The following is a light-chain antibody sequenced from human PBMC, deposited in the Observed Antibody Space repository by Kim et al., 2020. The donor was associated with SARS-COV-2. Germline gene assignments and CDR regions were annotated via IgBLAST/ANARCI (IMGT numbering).Light chain of an antibody. CDR1: QDIRND. CDR3: QQDHNYPRT. V-gene: IGKV1-6*01. J-gene: IGKJ1*01. Sequence: ASVGDRVTSTCRASQDIRNDLGWYQQRPGKAPRLLIFAATALQSRVPSRFSGSGSGTEFILTIDSLQPEDFATYFCQQDHNYPRTFGQGTTVEIK. CDR2: AAT.